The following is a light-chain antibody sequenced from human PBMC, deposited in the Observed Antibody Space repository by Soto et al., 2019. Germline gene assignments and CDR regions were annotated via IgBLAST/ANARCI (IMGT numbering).Light chain of an antibody. V-gene: IGLV2-14*01. CDR1: SSDVGGYYH. J-gene: IGLJ3*02. Sequence: QSALSQPRSVSGSPGQSVTISCTGSSSDVGGYYHVSWYQQHPGKAPKVMIYEVSNRPSGVSNRFSGSKSGNTASLTISGLQAEDEADYYCSSYISSSWVFGGGTKLTVL. CDR3: SSYISSSWV. CDR2: EVS.